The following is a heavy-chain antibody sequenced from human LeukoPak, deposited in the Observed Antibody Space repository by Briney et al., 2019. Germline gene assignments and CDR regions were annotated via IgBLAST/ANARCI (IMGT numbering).Heavy chain of an antibody. D-gene: IGHD2-15*01. CDR1: GYIFTTW. J-gene: IGHJ5*02. CDR3: ARRGTGYCSGGSCYWFDP. CDR2: IYPGDSDT. Sequence: GESLKISCKGSGYIFTTWIGWVRQMPGKGLEWMGIIYPGDSDTRYSPSFQGQVTISVDKSISTAYLQWSSLKASDTAMYYCARRGTGYCSGGSCYWFDPWGQGTLVTVSS. V-gene: IGHV5-51*01.